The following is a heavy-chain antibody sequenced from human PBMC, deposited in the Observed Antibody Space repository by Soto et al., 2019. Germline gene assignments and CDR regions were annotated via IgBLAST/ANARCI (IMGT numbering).Heavy chain of an antibody. CDR2: IDPSDSYT. D-gene: IGHD3-16*01. V-gene: IGHV5-10-1*01. CDR3: ARLAMASRRGYYGMDV. Sequence: GESLKISCKGSGYSFTSYWISWVRQMPGKGLEWMGRIDPSDSYTNYSPSFQGHVTISADKSISTAYLQWSSLKASDTAMYYCARLAMASRRGYYGMDVWGQGTTVTVSS. CDR1: GYSFTSYW. J-gene: IGHJ6*02.